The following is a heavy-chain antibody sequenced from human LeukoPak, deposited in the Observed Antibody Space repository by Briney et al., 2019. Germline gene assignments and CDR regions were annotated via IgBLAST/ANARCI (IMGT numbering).Heavy chain of an antibody. D-gene: IGHD3-3*01. CDR2: ISWNGGSL. CDR1: GFTFDDYA. J-gene: IGHJ4*02. Sequence: PGRSLRLSCAASGFTFDDYALHWVRQAPGKGLEWVSGISWNGGSLGYADSVKGRFTISRDNAKNSLYLQMNSLRREDTALYYCVKCTKTTIFAAFFDQWGQGTLVSVSS. V-gene: IGHV3-9*01. CDR3: VKCTKTTIFAAFFDQ.